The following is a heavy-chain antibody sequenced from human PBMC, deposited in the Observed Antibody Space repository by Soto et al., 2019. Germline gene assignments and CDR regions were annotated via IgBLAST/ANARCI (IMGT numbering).Heavy chain of an antibody. D-gene: IGHD2-15*01. CDR1: GFTFDGYA. V-gene: IGHV3-9*01. CDR3: ARGENPGGYCSGGSCYGAFDI. Sequence: EVQLVESGGGLVQPGRSLRLSCAASGFTFDGYAMHWVRQAPGKGLEWVSGISWNSGSIGYADSVKGRFTISRDNAKNSLYLQMNSLRAEDTALYYCARGENPGGYCSGGSCYGAFDIWGQGTMVTVSS. J-gene: IGHJ3*02. CDR2: ISWNSGSI.